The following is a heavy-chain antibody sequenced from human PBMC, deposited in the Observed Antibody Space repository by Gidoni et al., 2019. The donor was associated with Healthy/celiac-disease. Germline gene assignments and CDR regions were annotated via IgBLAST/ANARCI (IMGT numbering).Heavy chain of an antibody. V-gene: IGHV3-30*18. CDR1: GFTFSSYG. CDR3: AKDIAGFGELFHFDY. J-gene: IGHJ4*02. D-gene: IGHD3-10*01. Sequence: QVQLVESGGGVVQPGRSLRLSCAASGFTFSSYGMHWVRQAPGKGLDWVAVISYDGSNKYYADSVKGRFTISRDNSKNTLYLQMNSLRAEDTAVYYCAKDIAGFGELFHFDYWGQGTLVTVSS. CDR2: ISYDGSNK.